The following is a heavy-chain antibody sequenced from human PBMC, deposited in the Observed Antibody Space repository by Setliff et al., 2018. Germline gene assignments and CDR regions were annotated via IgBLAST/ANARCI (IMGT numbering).Heavy chain of an antibody. V-gene: IGHV1-69*05. CDR1: GATFSSYG. CDR2: TIPMFGTT. Sequence: SVKVSCKASGATFSSYGISWVRQAPGQGLEWMGGTIPMFGTTEYAQKFQGRLTIITDESTNTAFMQLSSLRSDDTAVYYCARVRPCGVDCSTGVGGPYYFDHWGQGTLVTAPQ. J-gene: IGHJ4*02. CDR3: ARVRPCGVDCSTGVGGPYYFDH. D-gene: IGHD2-21*02.